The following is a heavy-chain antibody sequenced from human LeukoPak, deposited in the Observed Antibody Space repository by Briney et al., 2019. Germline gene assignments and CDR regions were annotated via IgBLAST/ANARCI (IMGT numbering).Heavy chain of an antibody. CDR3: ARGPTSGWSGSFAY. V-gene: IGHV3-74*01. CDR1: GFTFSSYE. D-gene: IGHD6-19*01. CDR2: INSDGTTT. J-gene: IGHJ4*02. Sequence: GGSLRLSCAASGFTFSSYEMNWVRQVPRKGLVWVSRINSDGTTTNYADSVKGRFTISRDNAKNTLYLQMNSLRAEDTAVYYCARGPTSGWSGSFAYWGQGTLVTVSS.